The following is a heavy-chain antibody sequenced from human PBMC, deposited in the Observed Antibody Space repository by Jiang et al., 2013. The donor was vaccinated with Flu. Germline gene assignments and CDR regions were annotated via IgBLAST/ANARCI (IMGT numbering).Heavy chain of an antibody. CDR3: ARWGTFDGDWDAFDI. V-gene: IGHV1-18*01. D-gene: IGHD4-17*01. J-gene: IGHJ3*02. Sequence: AYNGNTNYAQKLQGRVTMTTDTSTSTAYMELRSLRSDDTAVYYCARWGTFDGDWDAFDIWGQGTMVTVSS. CDR2: AYNGNT.